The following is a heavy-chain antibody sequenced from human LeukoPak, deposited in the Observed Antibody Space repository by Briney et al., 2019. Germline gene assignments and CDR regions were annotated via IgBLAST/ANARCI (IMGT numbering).Heavy chain of an antibody. V-gene: IGHV3-23*01. CDR2: ISGSGGST. CDR3: ARLKWSVVAATRPSYGMDV. J-gene: IGHJ6*02. D-gene: IGHD2-15*01. Sequence: QPGGSLRLSCAASGFTFSSYAMSWVRQAPGKGLEWVSAISGSGGSTYYADSVKGRFTISRDDAKNSLYLQMNSLRAEDTAVYYCARLKWSVVAATRPSYGMDVWGQGTTVTVSS. CDR1: GFTFSSYA.